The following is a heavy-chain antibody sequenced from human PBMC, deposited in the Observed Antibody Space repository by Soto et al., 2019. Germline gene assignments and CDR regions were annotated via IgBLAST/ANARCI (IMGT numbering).Heavy chain of an antibody. V-gene: IGHV3-49*04. D-gene: IGHD2-15*01. J-gene: IGHJ5*02. Sequence: EVQLVESGGGLGQPGRSLRLSCATSGFTFHDHGMSWVRQAPGKGLDWVGFIRSSRYGATTDYAASVKGRFFISRDDFKSIAFVQMNNLETEDTAVYYCTRAPLRCSGGSCYSADAWGQGTLVTVSS. CDR1: GFTFHDHG. CDR2: IRSSRYGATT. CDR3: TRAPLRCSGGSCYSADA.